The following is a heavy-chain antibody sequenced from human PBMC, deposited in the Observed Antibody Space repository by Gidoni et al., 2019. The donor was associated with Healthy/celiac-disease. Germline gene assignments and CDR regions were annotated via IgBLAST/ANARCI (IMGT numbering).Heavy chain of an antibody. J-gene: IGHJ4*02. CDR1: GFTFSSYA. Sequence: QVQLVESGGGVVQPGRSLRLSCAASGFTFSSYAMHWFRQAPGKGLEWVAVISYDGSNKYYADSVKGRFTISRDNSKNTLYLQMNSLRAEDTAVYYCAREEIGYSSGELLPFDYWGQGTLVTVSS. D-gene: IGHD6-19*01. V-gene: IGHV3-30*04. CDR2: ISYDGSNK. CDR3: AREEIGYSSGELLPFDY.